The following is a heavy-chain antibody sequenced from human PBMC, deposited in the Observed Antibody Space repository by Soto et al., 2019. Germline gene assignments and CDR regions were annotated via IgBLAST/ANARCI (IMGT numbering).Heavy chain of an antibody. J-gene: IGHJ5*02. CDR2: FNPSDSAP. V-gene: IGHV5-51*01. Sequence: GESLQISCEGSGYRFTAYSVAWVRQRPGRGLEYMGIFNPSDSAPTYSPSFQGQVTISLDRSTNTAFLQWTSLKASDSAFYYCARQTGTRGRYNSDPWGLGTSVTVSS. D-gene: IGHD1-7*01. CDR3: ARQTGTRGRYNSDP. CDR1: GYRFTAYS.